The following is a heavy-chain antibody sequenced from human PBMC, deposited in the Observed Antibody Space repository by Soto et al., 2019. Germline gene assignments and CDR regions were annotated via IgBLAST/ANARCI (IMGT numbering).Heavy chain of an antibody. CDR2: IGTCNGNT. D-gene: IGHD2-15*01. CDR1: GYTFTSYG. Sequence: ASVKVSCKTSGYTFTSYGISWVRQAPGQGLEWMGWIGTCNGNTNYAQKLQGRVTLTTDTSTSTAYMELRSLRSDDTAVYSCARDLNRLFEEDFSGIPDYWGQGTLVTVSS. CDR3: ARDLNRLFEEDFSGIPDY. J-gene: IGHJ4*02. V-gene: IGHV1-18*01.